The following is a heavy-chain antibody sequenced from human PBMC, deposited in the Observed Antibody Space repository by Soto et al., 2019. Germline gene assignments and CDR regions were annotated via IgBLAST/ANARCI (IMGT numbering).Heavy chain of an antibody. D-gene: IGHD1-26*01. CDR2: IDPDGSDT. J-gene: IGHJ4*02. V-gene: IGHV3-74*01. CDR3: ATMAGTYPY. Sequence: GSLRLSCAASWFAFSRFPMHWVRHAPGKGLVWVSRIDPDGSDTTYADSVKGRFTISRDNAKNIVYLQMSSLRAEDTALYYCATMAGTYPYWGQGTLVTVSS. CDR1: WFAFSRFP.